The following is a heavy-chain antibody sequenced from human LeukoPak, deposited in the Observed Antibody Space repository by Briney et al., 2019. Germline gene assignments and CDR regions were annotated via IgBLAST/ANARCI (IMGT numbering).Heavy chain of an antibody. CDR3: ARDLPDYDFWSGYYSRFSDY. V-gene: IGHV1-2*02. J-gene: IGHJ4*02. D-gene: IGHD3-3*01. CDR2: INPNSGGT. Sequence: ASVKVSCKASGYTFTGYYMHWVRQAPGQGLEWMGWINPNSGGTNYAQKLQGRVTMTTDTSTSTAYMELRSLRSDDTAVYYCARDLPDYDFWSGYYSRFSDYWGQGTLVTVSS. CDR1: GYTFTGYY.